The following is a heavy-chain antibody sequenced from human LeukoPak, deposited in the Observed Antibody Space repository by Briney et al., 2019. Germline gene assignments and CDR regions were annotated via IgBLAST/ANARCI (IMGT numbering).Heavy chain of an antibody. CDR1: GFTFSSYA. D-gene: IGHD5-18*01. Sequence: GGSLRLSCAASGFTFSSYAMCWVRQAPGKGLEWVSAISGSGGRSDYADSVKGRFTISRDNSKNTLYLQMNSLRAEDTAVYYCARAHTIQLWLRIPSDAFDIWGQGTMVTVSS. CDR3: ARAHTIQLWLRIPSDAFDI. V-gene: IGHV3-23*01. J-gene: IGHJ3*02. CDR2: ISGSGGRS.